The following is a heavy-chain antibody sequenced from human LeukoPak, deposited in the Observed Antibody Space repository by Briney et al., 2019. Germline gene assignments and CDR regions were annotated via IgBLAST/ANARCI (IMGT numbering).Heavy chain of an antibody. J-gene: IGHJ6*02. Sequence: ASVKVSCKASGYTFSSYGISWVRQAPGQGLEWMGCISAYNGNTNYAQKIQGRVTMTTDTSTSTAYMGLGSLRSDDTAVYYCARGRDYYGSGSFVDVWGQGTTVSVSS. CDR1: GYTFSSYG. CDR2: ISAYNGNT. V-gene: IGHV1-18*01. D-gene: IGHD3-10*01. CDR3: ARGRDYYGSGSFVDV.